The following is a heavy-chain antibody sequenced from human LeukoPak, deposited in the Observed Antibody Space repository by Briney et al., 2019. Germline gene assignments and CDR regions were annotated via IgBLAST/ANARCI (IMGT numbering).Heavy chain of an antibody. CDR3: ARRLTQYDCFDP. Sequence: SQTLSLTFAISGDSVSSNSVTWNWIRQSPSRGLEWLGRTYYRSTWYNDYAVSVRGRITVNPDTSKNQCPLQLNSVTPEETAGYYCARRLTQYDCFDPWGQGILVTVSS. CDR2: TYYRSTWYN. J-gene: IGHJ5*02. V-gene: IGHV6-1*01. CDR1: GDSVSSNSVT. D-gene: IGHD2-2*01.